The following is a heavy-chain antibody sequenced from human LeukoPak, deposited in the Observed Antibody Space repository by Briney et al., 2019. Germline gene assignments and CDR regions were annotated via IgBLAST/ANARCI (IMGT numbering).Heavy chain of an antibody. CDR1: GGSISGYY. V-gene: IGHV4-34*01. CDR3: ARTLGATTAFDAFDI. J-gene: IGHJ3*02. D-gene: IGHD1-26*01. CDR2: INHSGST. Sequence: SETLSLTCAVYGGSISGYYWSWIRQPPGKGLEWIGEINHSGSTNYNPSLKSRVTISVDRSKNQFSLKLSSVTAADTAVYYCARTLGATTAFDAFDIWGQGTMVTVSS.